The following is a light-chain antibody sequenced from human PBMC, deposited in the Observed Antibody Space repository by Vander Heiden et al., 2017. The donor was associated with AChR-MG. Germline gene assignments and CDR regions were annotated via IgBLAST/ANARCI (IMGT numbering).Light chain of an antibody. CDR1: QDISNY. J-gene: IGKJ3*01. Sequence: DIQMTQCPSSLSASVGDRVSITCQASQDISNYLNWYQQKPGKAPKLLIYDASNLETGVPSRFSGSGSGTDFTFTISSLQPEDIATYYCQQYDNLQFTFGPGTKVDIK. CDR3: QQYDNLQFT. V-gene: IGKV1-33*01. CDR2: DAS.